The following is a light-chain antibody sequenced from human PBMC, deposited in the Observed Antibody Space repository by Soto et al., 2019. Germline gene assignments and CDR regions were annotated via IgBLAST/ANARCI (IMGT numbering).Light chain of an antibody. V-gene: IGLV2-14*01. J-gene: IGLJ2*01. CDR2: DVS. CDR3: RSYTSSSTLGV. CDR1: SSDVGGYNY. Sequence: QSALTQPASVSGSPGQSITISCTGTSSDVGGYNYVSWYQQHPGKAPKLMIYDVSNRPSGVSTRFSGSKSGNTASLTISGPQDEDEADYYCRSYTSSSTLGVFGGGTKLTV.